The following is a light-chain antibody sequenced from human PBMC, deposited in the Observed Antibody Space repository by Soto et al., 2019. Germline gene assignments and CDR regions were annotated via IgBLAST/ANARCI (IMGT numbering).Light chain of an antibody. V-gene: IGLV2-14*01. Sequence: QSALTRPASVSGSPGQSVTISCTGTSSDIGLYNYVSWYQQHPGKAPKLMVYDVTHRPSGVSNRFSGSKSGNTASLTISGLLVEDEADYYCTSYTNSNTLIFGGGTKVTVL. CDR3: TSYTNSNTLI. CDR1: SSDIGLYNY. CDR2: DVT. J-gene: IGLJ2*01.